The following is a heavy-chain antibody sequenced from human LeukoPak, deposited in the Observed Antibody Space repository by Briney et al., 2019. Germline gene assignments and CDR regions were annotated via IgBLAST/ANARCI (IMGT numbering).Heavy chain of an antibody. V-gene: IGHV3-21*01. Sequence: GGSLRLSCAASGFMFSTYPVTWVRQAPGKGLEWVSSISSSSSAIYYADSVKGRFTISRDNAKNSLYLQMNSLRAEDTAMYYCARVRGAYDSLDYWGQGTLVTVS. CDR3: ARVRGAYDSLDY. CDR1: GFMFSTYP. CDR2: ISSSSSAI. D-gene: IGHD5-12*01. J-gene: IGHJ4*02.